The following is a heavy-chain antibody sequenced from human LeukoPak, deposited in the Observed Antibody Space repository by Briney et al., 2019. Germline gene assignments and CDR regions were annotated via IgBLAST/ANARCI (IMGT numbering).Heavy chain of an antibody. J-gene: IGHJ5*02. CDR3: AEDSGVWGFDT. D-gene: IGHD6-13*01. V-gene: IGHV3-23*01. CDR1: GFTFSSYA. Sequence: PGGSLRLSCAASGFTFSSYAMSWVRQPPGKGLEWVSAMSGSGGSTFYADSVKGRFTISRDNSKNTLYLQMNSLRAEDSAVYYCAEDSGVWGFDTWGQGTLVTVSS. CDR2: MSGSGGST.